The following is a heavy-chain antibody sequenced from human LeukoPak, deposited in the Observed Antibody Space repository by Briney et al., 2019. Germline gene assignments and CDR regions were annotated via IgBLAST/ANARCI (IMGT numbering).Heavy chain of an antibody. CDR1: GFTFSSYS. V-gene: IGHV3-21*01. CDR2: ISSSSSYI. J-gene: IGHJ4*02. D-gene: IGHD1-1*01. CDR3: ARANGLTLDY. Sequence: PGGSLRLSCAASGFTFSSYSMNWVRQAPGKGLEWVSSISSSSSYIYYADSVEGRFTISRDNAKNSLYLQMNSLRAEDTAVYYCARANGLTLDYWGQGSLVTVSS.